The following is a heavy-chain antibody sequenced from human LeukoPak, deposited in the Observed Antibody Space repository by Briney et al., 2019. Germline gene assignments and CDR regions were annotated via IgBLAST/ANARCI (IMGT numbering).Heavy chain of an antibody. CDR2: ISAYNGNT. V-gene: IGHV1-18*04. D-gene: IGHD3-9*01. Sequence: GASVKLSCKASGYTFTSYGISWVRQAPGQGLEWMGWISAYNGNTNYAQKLQGRVTMTTDTSTSTAYMELRSLRSDDTAVYYCARDNLLRYFDWELYYGMDVWGKGTTVTVSS. CDR1: GYTFTSYG. CDR3: ARDNLLRYFDWELYYGMDV. J-gene: IGHJ6*04.